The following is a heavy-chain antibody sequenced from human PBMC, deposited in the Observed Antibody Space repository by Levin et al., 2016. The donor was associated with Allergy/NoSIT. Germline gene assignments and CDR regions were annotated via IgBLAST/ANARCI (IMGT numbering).Heavy chain of an antibody. CDR1: GDSISSNSAA. Sequence: SQTLSLTCAISGDSISSNSAAWSWIRQSPSRGLEWLGRTYYRSRWFNDYTVSVKSRVSINPDTSKNQFSLHLNSVTPEDTAVYYCARAPVTTTMVFDYWGQGTRVIVSS. V-gene: IGHV6-1*01. D-gene: IGHD4/OR15-4a*01. CDR2: TYYRSRWFN. CDR3: ARAPVTTTMVFDY. J-gene: IGHJ4*02.